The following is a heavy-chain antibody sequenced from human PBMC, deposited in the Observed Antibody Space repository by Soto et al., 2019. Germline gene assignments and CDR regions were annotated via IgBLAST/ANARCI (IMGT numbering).Heavy chain of an antibody. CDR3: AKDRGWSSADLEY. J-gene: IGHJ4*02. V-gene: IGHV3-30*18. D-gene: IGHD6-19*01. CDR2: MSYDGSSK. CDR1: GFNFSSFG. Sequence: QVQLVESGGGVVQPGSSLRLSCAASGFNFSSFGMNWVRQAPGKGLEWVALMSYDGSSKYYQDSLKGRFTISRDKSKNTLYLQMSSLRVEDTAVYYCAKDRGWSSADLEYWGQGTLVTVSS.